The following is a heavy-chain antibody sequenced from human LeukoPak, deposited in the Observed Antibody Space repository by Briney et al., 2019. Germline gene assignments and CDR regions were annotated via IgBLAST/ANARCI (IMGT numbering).Heavy chain of an antibody. CDR1: GYTFTGFY. CDR2: INPNSGGT. D-gene: IGHD5-18*01. V-gene: IGHV1-2*02. CDR3: ARDRQLWPDY. Sequence: GASVKVSCKASGYTFTGFYMHWLRQARGKRLEWMGWINPNSGGTNYAQMFQGRVTMTRDTSISTAYMELSRLRSDDTAVYYCARDRQLWPDYWGQGTLVTVSS. J-gene: IGHJ4*02.